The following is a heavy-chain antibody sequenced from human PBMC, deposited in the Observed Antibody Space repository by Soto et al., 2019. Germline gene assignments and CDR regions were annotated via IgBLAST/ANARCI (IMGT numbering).Heavy chain of an antibody. CDR2: VVVGSGNT. J-gene: IGHJ4*02. Sequence: QMQLVQSGPEVKKPGTSVKVSCKASGFTFTHSAMQWVRQARGQSLEWIGRVVVGSGNTNYAQQFQESVTITWDMAPHTAYMELITLSPEDKAVYYCAAEYYYGGSDTRGRIVWGQGTLVTVSS. CDR3: AAEYYYGGSDTRGRIV. V-gene: IGHV1-58*02. CDR1: GFTFTHSA. D-gene: IGHD3-10*01.